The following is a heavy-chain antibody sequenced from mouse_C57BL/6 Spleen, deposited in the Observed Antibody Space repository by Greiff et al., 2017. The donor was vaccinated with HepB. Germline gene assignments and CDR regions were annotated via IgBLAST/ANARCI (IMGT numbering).Heavy chain of an antibody. CDR1: GYTFTSYT. Sequence: QVQLKESGAELARPGASVKMSCKASGYTFTSYTMHWVKQRPGQGLEWIGYINPSSGYTKYNQKFKDKATLTADKSSSTAYMQLSSLTSEDSAVYYCARWGSNYAEDYWGQGTTLTVSS. CDR3: ARWGSNYAEDY. D-gene: IGHD2-5*01. CDR2: INPSSGYT. V-gene: IGHV1-4*01. J-gene: IGHJ2*01.